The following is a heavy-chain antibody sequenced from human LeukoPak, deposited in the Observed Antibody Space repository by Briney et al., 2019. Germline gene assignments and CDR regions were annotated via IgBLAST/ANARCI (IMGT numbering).Heavy chain of an antibody. CDR3: ARHSGRAVSQSSFDY. D-gene: IGHD2-15*01. J-gene: IGHJ4*02. V-gene: IGHV4-59*01. Sequence: PSETLSLTCTVSGVSINDYYWSWIRQPPGKGLEWIGHIYYSGGTNYNPSLKSRVTMAVDTSKNQFSLKVSSMTAADTAIYYCARHSGRAVSQSSFDYWGQGTLVTVSS. CDR2: IYYSGGT. CDR1: GVSINDYY.